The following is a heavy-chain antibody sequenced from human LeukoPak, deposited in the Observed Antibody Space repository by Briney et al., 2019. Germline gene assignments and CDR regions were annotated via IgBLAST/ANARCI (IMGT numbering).Heavy chain of an antibody. V-gene: IGHV3-21*01. CDR3: ASGPLRYFDWLSENYYYMDV. D-gene: IGHD3-9*01. J-gene: IGHJ6*03. CDR2: ISSSSSYI. CDR1: GFSFTTHN. Sequence: PGGSLRLSCAASGFSFTTHNMNWVRQAPGKGLEWVSSISSSSSYIYYADSVKGRFTISRDNAKNSLYLQMNSLRAEDTAVYYCASGPLRYFDWLSENYYYMDVWGKGTTVTVSS.